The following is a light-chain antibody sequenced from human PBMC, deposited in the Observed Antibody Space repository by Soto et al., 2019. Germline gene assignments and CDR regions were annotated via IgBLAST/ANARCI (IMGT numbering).Light chain of an antibody. CDR3: LLHCSTPWT. CDR1: QSVSRY. V-gene: IGKV3-20*01. Sequence: EIVLTQSPGTLSLSPGERATLSCRASQSVSRYLAWYQQKPGQAPRVLIYGASSMATGIPDGFSGRGSGTVFTLTIRRLEHEDFAVYCCLLHCSTPWTILLGTKVAIK. J-gene: IGKJ1*01. CDR2: GAS.